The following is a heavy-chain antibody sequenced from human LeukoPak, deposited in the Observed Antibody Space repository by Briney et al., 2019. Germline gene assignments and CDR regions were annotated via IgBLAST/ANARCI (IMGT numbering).Heavy chain of an antibody. J-gene: IGHJ4*02. CDR2: IYSGGST. CDR1: GFTVSSNY. CDR3: ARGLVSSGYWGYFDY. D-gene: IGHD3-22*01. V-gene: IGHV3-66*02. Sequence: PGGSLRLSCAASGFTVSSNYMSWVRQAPGKGLEWVSVIYSGGSTYYADSVKDRFTISRDNSKNILYLQMSSLRAEDMAVYYCARGLVSSGYWGYFDYWGQGTLVTVSS.